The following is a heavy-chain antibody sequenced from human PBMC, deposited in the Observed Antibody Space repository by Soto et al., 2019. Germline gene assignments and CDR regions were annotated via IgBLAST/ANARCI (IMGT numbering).Heavy chain of an antibody. J-gene: IGHJ6*02. CDR1: GGTFSSYA. V-gene: IGHV1-69*06. D-gene: IGHD6-6*01. CDR2: IIPIFGTA. CDR3: ARRRQLGSDYYYYGMDV. Sequence: SVKVSCKASGGTFSSYAISWVRQAPGQGLEWMGGIIPIFGTANYAQKFQGRATITADKSTSTAYMELSSLRSEDTAVYYCARRRQLGSDYYYYGMDVWGQGTTVTVSS.